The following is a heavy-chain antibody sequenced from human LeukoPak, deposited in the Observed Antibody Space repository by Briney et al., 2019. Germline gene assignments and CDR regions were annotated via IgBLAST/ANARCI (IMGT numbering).Heavy chain of an antibody. CDR2: IYYGGST. Sequence: PSQTLSLTCTVSGGSISSGGYYWSWIRQHPGKGLEWIGYIYYGGSTYYNPSLKSRVTISVDTSKNQFSLKLSSVTAADTAVYYCARDRDFWSGPPIGMDVWGQGTTVTVSS. CDR1: GGSISSGGYY. V-gene: IGHV4-31*03. CDR3: ARDRDFWSGPPIGMDV. D-gene: IGHD3-3*01. J-gene: IGHJ6*02.